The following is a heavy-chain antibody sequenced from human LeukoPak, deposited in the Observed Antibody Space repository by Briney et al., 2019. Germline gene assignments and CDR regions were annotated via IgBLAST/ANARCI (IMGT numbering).Heavy chain of an antibody. D-gene: IGHD4-11*01. J-gene: IGHJ5*02. CDR2: MNPNSGNT. V-gene: IGHV1-8*03. CDR3: ARDYTVTGGNSGWFDP. CDR1: GYTFTSYD. Sequence: ASVKVSCKASGYTFTSYDINWVRQATGQGLEWMEWMNPNSGNTGYAQKFQGRVTITRNTSISTAYMELSSLRSEDTAVYYCARDYTVTGGNSGWFDPWGQGTLVTVSS.